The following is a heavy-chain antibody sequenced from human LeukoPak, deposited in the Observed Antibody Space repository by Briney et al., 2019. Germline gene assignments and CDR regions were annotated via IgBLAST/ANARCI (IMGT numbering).Heavy chain of an antibody. CDR3: ARLTAWGYCYWYFDV. J-gene: IGHJ2*01. CDR1: GGSISSHSYY. CDR2: IYTTGST. Sequence: SETLSLTCTVSGGSISSHSYYWSWIRQPAGKGLEWIGRIYTTGSTDYNPSLKSRLTLSVDTSRNQFSLNLIYVSATVTALYNSARLTAWGYCYWYFDVWGRGTLVTVSS. V-gene: IGHV4-61*02. D-gene: IGHD7-27*01.